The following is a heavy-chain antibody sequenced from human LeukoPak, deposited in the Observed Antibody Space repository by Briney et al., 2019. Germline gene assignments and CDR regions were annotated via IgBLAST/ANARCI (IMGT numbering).Heavy chain of an antibody. CDR1: GYTFTSYA. Sequence: GASVKVSCKASGYTFTSYAITWVRQAPGQGLEWMGWISASKGNTNYAQKLQGRVTMTTDTSTTKAYMELRSLRSDDTAVYYCARVRLDNTMNFDYWGQGTLVTVSS. J-gene: IGHJ4*02. V-gene: IGHV1-18*01. D-gene: IGHD3-22*01. CDR3: ARVRLDNTMNFDY. CDR2: ISASKGNT.